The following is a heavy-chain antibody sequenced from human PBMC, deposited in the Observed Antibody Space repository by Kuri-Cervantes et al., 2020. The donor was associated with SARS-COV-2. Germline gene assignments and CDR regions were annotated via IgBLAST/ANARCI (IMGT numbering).Heavy chain of an antibody. D-gene: IGHD3-10*01. J-gene: IGHJ6*02. Sequence: GGSLRLSCAASGFPFDDYAMHWVRQAPGKGLEWVSGISWNSGSIGYADSVKGRFTISRDNAKNSLYLQMNSLRAEDTALYYCAKDDSGSYYNYYYYGMDVWGQGTTVTVSS. CDR1: GFPFDDYA. CDR3: AKDDSGSYYNYYYYGMDV. V-gene: IGHV3-9*01. CDR2: ISWNSGSI.